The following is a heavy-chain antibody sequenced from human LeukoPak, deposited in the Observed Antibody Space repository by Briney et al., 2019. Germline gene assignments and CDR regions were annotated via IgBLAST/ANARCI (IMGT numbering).Heavy chain of an antibody. CDR1: GDSISSYS. D-gene: IGHD1-26*01. CDR2: IYYSGST. V-gene: IGHV4-59*05. J-gene: IGHJ4*02. CDR3: ARGRYYFDY. Sequence: SETLSLTCTVSGDSISSYSWSWIRQPPGKGLEWIGSIYYSGSTYYNRSLKSRVTISVDTSKNQFSLKLSSVTAADTAVYYCARGRYYFDYWGQGTLVTVSS.